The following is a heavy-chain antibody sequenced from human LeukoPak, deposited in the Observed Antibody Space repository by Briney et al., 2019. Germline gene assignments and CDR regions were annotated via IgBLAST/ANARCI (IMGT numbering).Heavy chain of an antibody. J-gene: IGHJ4*02. V-gene: IGHV4-39*01. CDR3: ASYGVEMATISDY. Sequence: SETLSLTCTVSGGSISSSSYYWGWIRQPPGKGLEWIGSIYYGGSTYYNPSLKSRVTISVDTSKNQFSLKLSSVTAADTAVYYCASYGVEMATISDYWGQGTLVTVSS. CDR2: IYYGGST. D-gene: IGHD5-24*01. CDR1: GGSISSSSYY.